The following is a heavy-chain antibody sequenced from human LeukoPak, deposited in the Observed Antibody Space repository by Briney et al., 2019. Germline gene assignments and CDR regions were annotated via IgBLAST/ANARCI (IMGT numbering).Heavy chain of an antibody. CDR3: ARLYSSSSNYYYYYMDV. Sequence: SETLSLTCTVSGGSISSYYWSWIRQPPGKGLEWIGYIYTSGSTNYNPSLKSRVTISVDTSKSQFSLKLSSVTAADTAVYYCARLYSSSSNYYYYYMDVWGKGTTVTVSS. CDR2: IYTSGST. J-gene: IGHJ6*03. CDR1: GGSISSYY. D-gene: IGHD6-6*01. V-gene: IGHV4-4*09.